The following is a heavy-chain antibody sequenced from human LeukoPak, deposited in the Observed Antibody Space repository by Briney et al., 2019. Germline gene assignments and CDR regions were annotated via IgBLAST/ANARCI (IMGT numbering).Heavy chain of an antibody. J-gene: IGHJ4*02. CDR2: INHSGST. Sequence: SETLSLTCTVSGYSISSGYYWGWIRQPPGKGLEWIGEINHSGSTNYNPSLKSRVTISVDTSKNQFSLKLSSVTAADTAVYYCARVWRYFDYWGQGTLVTVSS. V-gene: IGHV4-38-2*02. CDR1: GYSISSGYY. D-gene: IGHD2-21*01. CDR3: ARVWRYFDY.